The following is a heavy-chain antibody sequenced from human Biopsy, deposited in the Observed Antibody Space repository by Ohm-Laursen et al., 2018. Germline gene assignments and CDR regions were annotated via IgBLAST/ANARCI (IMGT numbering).Heavy chain of an antibody. CDR1: GFSLSARGMC. D-gene: IGHD6-13*01. CDR3: ARTPILIVSAGLVYRHRRHLQGMDV. CDR2: VDWDDYK. J-gene: IGHJ6*02. Sequence: TQTLTLTYSFSGFSLSARGMCVSWISQAPGKALEWLARVDWDDYKDYSASLQTKLSISKDTSNDQMVLTVNNVDPADTATYYCARTPILIVSAGLVYRHRRHLQGMDVWGQGIAVTVS. V-gene: IGHV2-70*11.